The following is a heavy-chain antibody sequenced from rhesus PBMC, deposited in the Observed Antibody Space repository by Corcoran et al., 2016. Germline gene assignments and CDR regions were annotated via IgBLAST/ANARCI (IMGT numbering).Heavy chain of an antibody. CDR2: IYRSSEKT. J-gene: IGHJ4*01. CDR1: GVSISGGYG. Sequence: QVQLQESGPGLLKPSETLSLTCAVSGVSISGGYGWGWFRQPPGKGLEWIGSIYRSSEKTYYNPSLKSRVTIATETSKNQFSLKLSSVTAADTAVYYCARDSGPMFDYWGQGVLVTVSS. V-gene: IGHV4S7*01. CDR3: ARDSGPMFDY. D-gene: IGHD1-1*01.